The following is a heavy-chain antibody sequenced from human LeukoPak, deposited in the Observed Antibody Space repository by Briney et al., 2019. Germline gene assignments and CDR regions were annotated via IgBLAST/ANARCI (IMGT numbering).Heavy chain of an antibody. Sequence: GGSLRLSCAASGFTFSSYAMHWVRQAPGKGLEWVSGISGSGTTTYYADSVQGRFTISRDNSKNTLYLQMNGLRDEDTAVYYCAKGHSDHGAVDYWGQGTLVTVSS. CDR3: AKGHSDHGAVDY. J-gene: IGHJ4*02. D-gene: IGHD4-17*01. V-gene: IGHV3-23*01. CDR1: GFTFSSYA. CDR2: ISGSGTTT.